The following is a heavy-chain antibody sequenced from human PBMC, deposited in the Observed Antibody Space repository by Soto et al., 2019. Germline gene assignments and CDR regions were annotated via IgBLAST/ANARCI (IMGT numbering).Heavy chain of an antibody. CDR2: ISAYNGNT. V-gene: IGHV1-18*01. CDR3: ASYNWNDVRVSGYASDI. J-gene: IGHJ3*02. CDR1: GYTFTSYG. Sequence: QVQLVQSGAEVKKPGASVKVSCKASGYTFTSYGISWVRQAPGQGLEWMGWISAYNGNTNYAQKLQGRVTMTTDRYTSTAYMELRSLRFDVTAVYYRASYNWNDVRVSGYASDIWGQGTMVTVSS. D-gene: IGHD1-1*01.